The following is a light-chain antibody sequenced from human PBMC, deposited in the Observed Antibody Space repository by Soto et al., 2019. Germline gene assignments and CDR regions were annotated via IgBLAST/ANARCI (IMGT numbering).Light chain of an antibody. V-gene: IGKV1-27*01. CDR3: QKYDSVPWT. CDR1: QGIGNN. CDR2: AAS. J-gene: IGKJ1*01. Sequence: DIQMTQSPSSLPASVGDRVTITCRASQGIGNNLAWYQQKPGKVANLLIYAASTLHSGVPSRFSGSGSGTDFTLTISSLQPEDVATYYCQKYDSVPWTFGQGTKV.